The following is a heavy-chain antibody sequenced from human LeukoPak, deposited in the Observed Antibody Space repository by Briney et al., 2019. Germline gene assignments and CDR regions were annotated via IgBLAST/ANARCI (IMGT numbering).Heavy chain of an antibody. D-gene: IGHD6-13*01. CDR2: INAGNGNT. CDR1: GYTFTSYA. V-gene: IGHV1-3*01. J-gene: IGHJ4*02. Sequence: ASVKVSCKASGYTFTSYAMHWVRQAPGQRLEWMGWINAGNGNTKYSQKFQGRVTITRDTSASTAYMELSSLRSEDTAVYYCARPRASIAAAGFDYWGQGTLVTVSS. CDR3: ARPRASIAAAGFDY.